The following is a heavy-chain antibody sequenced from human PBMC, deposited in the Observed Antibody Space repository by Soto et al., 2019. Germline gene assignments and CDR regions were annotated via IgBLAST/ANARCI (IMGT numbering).Heavy chain of an antibody. J-gene: IGHJ6*02. D-gene: IGHD6-13*01. CDR3: ARDRQQLVFNYYYGMDV. V-gene: IGHV4-61*01. CDR2: IYYSGST. Sequence: QVQLQESGPGLVKPSETLSLTCTVSGGSVSSGSYYWSWIRQPPGKGLEWIGYIYYSGSTNYNPSRKSRVTISVDTSKNQFYLKLSSVTAADTAVYYCARDRQQLVFNYYYGMDVWGQGTTVTVSS. CDR1: GGSVSSGSYY.